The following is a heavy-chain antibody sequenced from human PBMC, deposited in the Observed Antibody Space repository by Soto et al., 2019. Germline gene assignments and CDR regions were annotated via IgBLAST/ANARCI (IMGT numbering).Heavy chain of an antibody. CDR2: IYYSGST. CDR3: ARFRDSSSCVDY. J-gene: IGHJ4*02. D-gene: IGHD6-13*01. Sequence: SETLSLTCTVSGGSISSGGYYWSWIRQHPGKGLEWIGYIYYSGSTYYNPSLKSRVTISLDTSKNQFSLKLSSVTAADTAVYYCARFRDSSSCVDYWGQGTLVTVSS. V-gene: IGHV4-31*03. CDR1: GGSISSGGYY.